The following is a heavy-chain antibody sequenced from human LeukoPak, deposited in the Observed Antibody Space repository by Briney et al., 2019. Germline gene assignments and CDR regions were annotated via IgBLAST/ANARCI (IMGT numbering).Heavy chain of an antibody. Sequence: GGSLRLSCAASGFTFSSYSMNWVRQAPGKGLEWVSSISSSSSYIYYADSVKGRFTISRDNSKNTLYLLMNSLRAEDTAVYYCAKVGYSYGGYNDYWGQGTLVTVSS. CDR1: GFTFSSYS. CDR2: ISSSSSYI. J-gene: IGHJ4*02. D-gene: IGHD5-18*01. CDR3: AKVGYSYGGYNDY. V-gene: IGHV3-21*04.